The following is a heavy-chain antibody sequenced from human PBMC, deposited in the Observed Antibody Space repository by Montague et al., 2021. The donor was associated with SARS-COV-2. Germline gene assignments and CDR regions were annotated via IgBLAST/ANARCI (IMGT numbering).Heavy chain of an antibody. J-gene: IGHJ5*02. Sequence: SLRLSCAASGFSFSKYSMNWVRLTPGKGLEWLSYISSSGHTIYYADSVKGRFSISRDNAKNSLFLQMNTLRDEDTALCYCARVEGTMAAAFDRWGQGTLVTVSS. CDR3: ARVEGTMAAAFDR. V-gene: IGHV3-48*02. D-gene: IGHD6-13*01. CDR1: GFSFSKYS. CDR2: ISSSGHTI.